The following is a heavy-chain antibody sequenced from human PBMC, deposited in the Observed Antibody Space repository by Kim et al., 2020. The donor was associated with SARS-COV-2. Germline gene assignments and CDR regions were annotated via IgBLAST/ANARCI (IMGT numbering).Heavy chain of an antibody. CDR1: GFRFSSSA. CDR2: ILVGTGST. D-gene: IGHD2-2*01. V-gene: IGHV1-58*01. CDR3: GARDANKYDAFQI. Sequence: SVKVSCQASGFRFSSSAVQWVRQAPGQPLEWIGWILVGTGSTNYAPTLHRRVIISRDVSSKTAYMELRSLRSEDTAIYYCGARDANKYDAFQIWSQGTMVNVSS. J-gene: IGHJ3*02.